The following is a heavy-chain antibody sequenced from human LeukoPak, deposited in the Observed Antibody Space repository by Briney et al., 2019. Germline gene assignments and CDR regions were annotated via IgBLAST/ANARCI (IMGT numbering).Heavy chain of an antibody. Sequence: SETLSLTCTVSGGSISSYYWSWIRQPPGKGLEWIGYIYYSGSTNYNPSLKSRVTISVDTSKNQFSLKLSSVTAADTAAYYCARDAHPYGSGSYLFDYWGQGTLVTVSS. CDR2: IYYSGST. V-gene: IGHV4-59*01. CDR3: ARDAHPYGSGSYLFDY. D-gene: IGHD3-10*01. CDR1: GGSISSYY. J-gene: IGHJ4*02.